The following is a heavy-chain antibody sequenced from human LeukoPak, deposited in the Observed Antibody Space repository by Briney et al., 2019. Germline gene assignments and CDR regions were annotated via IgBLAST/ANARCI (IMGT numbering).Heavy chain of an antibody. CDR1: GFTFSSYT. CDR3: AKDIVVVPAASDAFYI. V-gene: IGHV3-23*01. J-gene: IGHJ3*02. CDR2: ISGSGGST. Sequence: SGGSLRLSCAASGFTFSSYTMNWVRQAPGKGLEWVSAISGSGGSTYYADSVKGRFTISRDNSKNMLYLQMNSLRAEDTAVYYCAKDIVVVPAASDAFYIWGQGTMVTVSS. D-gene: IGHD2-2*01.